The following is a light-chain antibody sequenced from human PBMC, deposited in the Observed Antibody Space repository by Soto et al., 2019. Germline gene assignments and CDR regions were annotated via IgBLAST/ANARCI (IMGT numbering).Light chain of an antibody. CDR3: QQYGTFPFS. CDR1: QGVSSSY. V-gene: IGKV3-20*01. J-gene: IGKJ2*01. Sequence: EIVLTQSPGTLSLSPGESATLSCRANQGVSSSYLAWYQQKPGQAPRVLIYDAFDRATGVPDRFSGSGSGTDFALTITILEPEDFALFYCQQYGTFPFSFGQGPKLEIK. CDR2: DAF.